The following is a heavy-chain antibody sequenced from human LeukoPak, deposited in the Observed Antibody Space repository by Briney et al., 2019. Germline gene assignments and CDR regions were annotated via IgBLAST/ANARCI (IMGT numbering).Heavy chain of an antibody. CDR3: ARDHDEVAIYYYYGMDV. CDR1: GFTLSSNS. J-gene: IGHJ6*02. D-gene: IGHD2-15*01. Sequence: GGSLRLSCAASGFTLSSNSMNWVRQAPGKGLEWVSSISSSSSYIYYADSVKGRFTISRDNAKNSLYLQMNSLRAEDTAVYYCARDHDEVAIYYYYGMDVWGQGTTVTVSS. V-gene: IGHV3-21*01. CDR2: ISSSSSYI.